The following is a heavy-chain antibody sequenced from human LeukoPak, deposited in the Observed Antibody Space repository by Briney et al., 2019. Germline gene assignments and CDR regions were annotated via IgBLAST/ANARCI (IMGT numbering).Heavy chain of an antibody. J-gene: IGHJ6*03. Sequence: GGSLRLSCAASGFTFSTYSMNWLRLAPGKGLEWVSSISPDSNYKYYVDSVKGRFTISRDNAKSSLYLQMNSLRAEDTAVYYCAKDQQAIVVVPAAPFRGLGYYYYMDVWGKGTTVTVSS. V-gene: IGHV3-21*01. CDR2: ISPDSNYK. D-gene: IGHD2-2*01. CDR3: AKDQQAIVVVPAAPFRGLGYYYYMDV. CDR1: GFTFSTYS.